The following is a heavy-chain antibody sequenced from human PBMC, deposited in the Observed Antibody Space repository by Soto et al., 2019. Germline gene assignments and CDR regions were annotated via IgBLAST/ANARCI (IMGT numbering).Heavy chain of an antibody. J-gene: IGHJ5*02. D-gene: IGHD3-22*01. CDR3: ARGYYDSTGFAVDP. V-gene: IGHV4-59*02. Sequence: QMQLQASGPGLVKPSETLSLTCNVSGASVSHGYWSWIRQPPGKGLEWIGFMYFGGSFNYNPSLTCRAAISVETLKNQFSMKLTSVTASGTAVYYCARGYYDSTGFAVDPWGQGTLVTVSS. CDR2: MYFGGSF. CDR1: GASVSHGY.